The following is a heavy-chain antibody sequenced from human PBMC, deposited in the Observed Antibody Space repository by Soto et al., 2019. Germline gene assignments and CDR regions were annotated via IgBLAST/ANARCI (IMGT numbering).Heavy chain of an antibody. Sequence: SQTLSLTCAISGDSVSTNSATWDWIRQSPSRGLEWLGRTYYRSKWYNDYAVSVKSRITINPDTSKNQFSLQLNSVTPEDTAVYYCARETYYYDSSGAQGFDPWGQGTLVTVSS. D-gene: IGHD3-22*01. V-gene: IGHV6-1*01. J-gene: IGHJ5*02. CDR2: TYYRSKWYN. CDR1: GDSVSTNSAT. CDR3: ARETYYYDSSGAQGFDP.